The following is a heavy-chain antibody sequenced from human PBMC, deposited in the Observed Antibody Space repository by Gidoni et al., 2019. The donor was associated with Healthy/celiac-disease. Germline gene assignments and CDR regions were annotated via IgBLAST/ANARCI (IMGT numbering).Heavy chain of an antibody. CDR3: ARGAPRWYDFWEHAFDI. J-gene: IGHJ3*02. D-gene: IGHD3-3*01. Sequence: WIGSIYYSGSTYYNPSLKSRVTISVDTSKNQFSLKLSSVTAADTAVYYCARGAPRWYDFWEHAFDIWGQGTMVTVSS. CDR2: IYYSGST. V-gene: IGHV4-39*01.